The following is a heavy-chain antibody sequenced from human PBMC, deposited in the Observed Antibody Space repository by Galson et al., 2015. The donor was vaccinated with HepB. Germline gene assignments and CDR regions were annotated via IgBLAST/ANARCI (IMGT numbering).Heavy chain of an antibody. CDR3: AAPAITPFYGDYYFDY. CDR1: GFTFSNAW. D-gene: IGHD4-17*01. Sequence: SLRLSCAASGFTFSNAWMSWVRQAPGKGLEWVGRIKSKTDGGTTDYAAPVKGRFTISRDDSKNTLYLQMNSLKTEDTAVYYCAAPAITPFYGDYYFDYWGQGTLVTVSS. J-gene: IGHJ4*02. V-gene: IGHV3-15*01. CDR2: IKSKTDGGTT.